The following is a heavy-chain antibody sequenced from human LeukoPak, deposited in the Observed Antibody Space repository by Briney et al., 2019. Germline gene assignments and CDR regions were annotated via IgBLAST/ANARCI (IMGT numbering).Heavy chain of an antibody. CDR1: GYTFTSYG. V-gene: IGHV1-18*01. CDR3: ARDGGAAGLALGVIDY. CDR2: ISAYNGNT. Sequence: GASVKVSCKASGYTFTSYGISWVRQAPGQGLEWMGWISAYNGNTNYAQKFQGRVTMTRNTSISTAYMELSSLRSEDTAVYYCARDGGAAGLALGVIDYWGQGTLVTVSS. J-gene: IGHJ4*02. D-gene: IGHD6-13*01.